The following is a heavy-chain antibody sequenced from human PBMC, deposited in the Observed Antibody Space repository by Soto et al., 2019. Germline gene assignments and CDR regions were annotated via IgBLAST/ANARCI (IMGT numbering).Heavy chain of an antibody. CDR2: IYYSEST. J-gene: IGHJ4*02. D-gene: IGHD6-19*01. CDR1: GGSISSYY. Sequence: SETVSLTCTVSGGSISSYYCSWIQHPPGKGLEWIGYIYYSESTNYNPSLKSRVTISVDTSKNQFSLKLSSVTAADTAVYYCARQISGWEFYYFDYWGQGTLVTVSS. V-gene: IGHV4-59*08. CDR3: ARQISGWEFYYFDY.